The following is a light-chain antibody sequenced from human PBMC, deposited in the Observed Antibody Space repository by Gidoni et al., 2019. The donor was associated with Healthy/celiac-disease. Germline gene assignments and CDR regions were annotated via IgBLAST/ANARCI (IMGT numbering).Light chain of an antibody. Sequence: QTTQSPSSLSASVGDRVTITCQASQNISNYLNGYQQKPGEAPKLLLYDASNLETGLPPRFSGSGSGTDFTFTISSLQPEDIATYYCQQDDNLPLTFGRGTKVDIK. CDR1: QNISNY. V-gene: IGKV1-33*01. CDR2: DAS. J-gene: IGKJ3*01. CDR3: QQDDNLPLT.